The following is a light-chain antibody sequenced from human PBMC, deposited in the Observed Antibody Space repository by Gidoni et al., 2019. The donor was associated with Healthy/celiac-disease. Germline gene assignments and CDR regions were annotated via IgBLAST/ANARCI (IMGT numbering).Light chain of an antibody. CDR2: LEGSGSY. V-gene: IGLV4-60*03. Sequence: VKLTCTLSSGHSSYIIAWHQQQPGKAPRYLMKLEGSGSYNKGSGVPDRFSGSSSGADRYLTISNLQSEDEADYYCETWDSNTRVFGGGTKLTVL. CDR1: SGHSSYI. J-gene: IGLJ3*02. CDR3: ETWDSNTRV.